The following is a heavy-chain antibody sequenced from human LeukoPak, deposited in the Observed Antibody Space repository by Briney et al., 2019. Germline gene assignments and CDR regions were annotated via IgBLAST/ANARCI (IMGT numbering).Heavy chain of an antibody. CDR3: AKVLSTYYYGSGSSDY. Sequence: GGSLRLSCAASGFTFSSYGMSWVRQAPGKGLEWVSAISGSGGSTYYADSVTGRFTISRDNSKNTLYLQMNSLRAEDTAVYYCAKVLSTYYYGSGSSDYWGQGTLVTVSS. D-gene: IGHD3-10*01. CDR2: ISGSGGST. J-gene: IGHJ4*02. V-gene: IGHV3-23*01. CDR1: GFTFSSYG.